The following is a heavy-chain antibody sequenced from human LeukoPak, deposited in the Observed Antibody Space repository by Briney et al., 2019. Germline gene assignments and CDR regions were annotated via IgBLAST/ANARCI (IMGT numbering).Heavy chain of an antibody. CDR3: ARGGSGWFSDS. V-gene: IGHV1-18*01. CDR1: GYTFTTYG. Sequence: ASVKVSCKASGYTFTTYGIAWVRQAPGQGLEWMGWINPYNGNTDFAQKLQGRVTLTTDTSTSTAYMELRSLGSDDTAMYYCARGGSGWFSDSWGQGTLVTVSS. CDR2: INPYNGNT. D-gene: IGHD6-19*01. J-gene: IGHJ4*02.